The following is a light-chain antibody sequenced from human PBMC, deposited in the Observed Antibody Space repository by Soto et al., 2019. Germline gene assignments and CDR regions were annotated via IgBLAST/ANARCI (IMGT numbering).Light chain of an antibody. Sequence: EIVLTHAPSILLVSPLDRVNLSCMASQSVDIDLAWYQQRPGQVPRLLVYGASTKATDMPGRFSGRGSGTEFTLTINSLQSEDFAVYYCQTYNNWPLNFGGGPKVDIK. CDR3: QTYNNWPLN. V-gene: IGKV3-15*01. CDR1: QSVDID. J-gene: IGKJ4*01. CDR2: GAS.